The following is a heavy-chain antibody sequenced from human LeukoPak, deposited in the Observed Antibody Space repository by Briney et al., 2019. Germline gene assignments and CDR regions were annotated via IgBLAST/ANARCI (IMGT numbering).Heavy chain of an antibody. D-gene: IGHD4-17*01. V-gene: IGHV4-34*01. J-gene: IGHJ6*02. CDR1: GGSFSGYY. Sequence: SETLSLTCAVYGGSFSGYYWSWIRQPPGKGLEWIGEINHSGSTNYNPSLKSRVTISVDTSKDQFSLKLSSVTAADTAVYYCARGSDYGDYPYYYSYYGMDVWGQGTTVTVSS. CDR2: INHSGST. CDR3: ARGSDYGDYPYYYSYYGMDV.